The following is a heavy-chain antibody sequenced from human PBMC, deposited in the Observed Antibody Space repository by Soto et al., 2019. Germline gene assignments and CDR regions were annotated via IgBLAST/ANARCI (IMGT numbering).Heavy chain of an antibody. D-gene: IGHD6-19*01. Sequence: SETLSLTCAVYGGSFSGYYWSWIRQPPGKGLEWIGEINHSGSTNYNPSLKSRVTISVDTSKNQFSLKLSSVTAADTAVYYCARPRNLIAVAAPGAFDIWGQGTMVTVSS. CDR1: GGSFSGYY. CDR2: INHSGST. V-gene: IGHV4-34*01. J-gene: IGHJ3*02. CDR3: ARPRNLIAVAAPGAFDI.